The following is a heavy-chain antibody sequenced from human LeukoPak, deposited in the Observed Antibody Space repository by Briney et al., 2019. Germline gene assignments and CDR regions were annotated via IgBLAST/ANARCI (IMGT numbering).Heavy chain of an antibody. CDR1: GYTFTSYG. J-gene: IGHJ3*02. CDR2: IIPIFGTA. CDR3: AGDLAASSDAFDI. V-gene: IGHV1-69*05. Sequence: SVKVSCKASGYTFTSYGISWVRQAPGQGLEWMGGIIPIFGTANYAQKFQGRVTITTDESTSPAYMVLSSLRSEDTAVYYCAGDLAASSDAFDIWGQGTMVTVSS.